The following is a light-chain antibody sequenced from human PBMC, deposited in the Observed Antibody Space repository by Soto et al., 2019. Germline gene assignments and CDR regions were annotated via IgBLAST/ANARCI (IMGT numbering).Light chain of an antibody. Sequence: DIQMTQSPSALSASVGDRVTITCRASQSVSGWLAWYQQKPGKAPKLLIYDVSSLERGVPSRFSGSGSGTEFTLTISGLHPDDFATYYCQQYESYSGTFGPGTKVDIK. V-gene: IGKV1-5*01. CDR1: QSVSGW. CDR2: DVS. J-gene: IGKJ1*01. CDR3: QQYESYSGT.